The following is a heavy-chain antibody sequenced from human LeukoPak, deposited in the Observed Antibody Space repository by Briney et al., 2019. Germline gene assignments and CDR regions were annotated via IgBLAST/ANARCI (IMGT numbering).Heavy chain of an antibody. V-gene: IGHV4-31*03. J-gene: IGHJ4*02. CDR3: ARAPAVVVVTAHLSYFDY. CDR1: GGSISSGGYY. Sequence: PSETLSLTCTVSGGSISSGGYYWGWIRQHPGKGLEWFGYIYYSGSTYYNPPLKSRVTISVDTSKNQFSLKLSSVTAADTAVYYCARAPAVVVVTAHLSYFDYCGQGTLVTVSS. CDR2: IYYSGST. D-gene: IGHD2-21*02.